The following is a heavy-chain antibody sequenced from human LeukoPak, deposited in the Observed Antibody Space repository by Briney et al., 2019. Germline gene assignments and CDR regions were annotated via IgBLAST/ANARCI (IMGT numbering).Heavy chain of an antibody. CDR2: IKPDGSAT. J-gene: IGHJ5*02. CDR3: ARGGGSSS. D-gene: IGHD6-6*01. Sequence: PGGSLRLPCAASGFSFSNFWMSWVRQAPGKGLEWVANIKPDGSATNYVDSVKGRFTISKDNAKNSLDLQMNSLRAEDTAVYYCARGGGSSSWGQGTLVTVSS. CDR1: GFSFSNFW. V-gene: IGHV3-7*01.